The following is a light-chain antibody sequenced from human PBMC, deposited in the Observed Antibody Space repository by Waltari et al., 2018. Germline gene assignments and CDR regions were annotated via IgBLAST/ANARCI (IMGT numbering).Light chain of an antibody. CDR1: QSVSTY. CDR3: HQYVESPAT. V-gene: IGKV3-20*01. J-gene: IGKJ1*01. Sequence: EIVLTQSPGTVSLSPGDRATFSCWASQSVSTYLAWSQPKPGQAPRLLIYHASTRATGIPDRFSGSGSGTDFSLTISRLEPEDFAMYYCHQYVESPATFGQGTKVEIK. CDR2: HAS.